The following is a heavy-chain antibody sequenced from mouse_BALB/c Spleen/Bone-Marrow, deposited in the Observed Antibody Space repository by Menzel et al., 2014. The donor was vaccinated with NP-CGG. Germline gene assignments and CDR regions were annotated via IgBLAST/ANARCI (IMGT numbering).Heavy chain of an antibody. CDR3: TRLPH. V-gene: IGHV1S81*02. CDR2: INPSNGGT. J-gene: IGHJ4*01. CDR1: GYTFTSYY. Sequence: QVQLKESGAELVKPGASVKLSCKASGYTFTSYYMYWVKQRPGQGLEWIGEINPSNGGTNFNEKFKSRATLTVDKSSSTAYMQLSSLTSEDSEVYYCTRLPHWGQGTSVTVSS. D-gene: IGHD5-1*01.